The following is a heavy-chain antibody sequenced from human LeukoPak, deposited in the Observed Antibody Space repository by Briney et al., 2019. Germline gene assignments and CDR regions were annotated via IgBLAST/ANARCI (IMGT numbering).Heavy chain of an antibody. Sequence: ASVKVSCKASGYTFTSYGISWVRQAPGQGLEWMGWISAYNGNTNYAQKLQGRVPMTTDTSTSTAYMELRSLRSDDTAVYYCARLLWFGELFYWYYFDYWGQGTLVTVSS. CDR1: GYTFTSYG. D-gene: IGHD3-10*01. CDR3: ARLLWFGELFYWYYFDY. CDR2: ISAYNGNT. V-gene: IGHV1-18*01. J-gene: IGHJ4*02.